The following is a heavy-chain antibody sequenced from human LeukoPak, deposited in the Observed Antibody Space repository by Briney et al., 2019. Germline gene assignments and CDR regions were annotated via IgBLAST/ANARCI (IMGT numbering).Heavy chain of an antibody. J-gene: IGHJ4*02. D-gene: IGHD3-10*01. Sequence: SETLSLTCTVSGDSISSGDYYWSWIRQPAGKGLEWIGYIYYSGSTTYNPSLKSRVTISVDTSKNQFSLNLSSVTAADTAVYYCARAPPRGSYYRGYFDYWGQGTLVTVSS. CDR1: GDSISSGDYY. CDR3: ARAPPRGSYYRGYFDY. CDR2: IYYSGST. V-gene: IGHV4-61*10.